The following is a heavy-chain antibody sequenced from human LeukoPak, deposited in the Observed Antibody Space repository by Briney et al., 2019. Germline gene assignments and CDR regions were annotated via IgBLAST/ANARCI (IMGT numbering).Heavy chain of an antibody. V-gene: IGHV4-30-2*01. D-gene: IGHD3-22*01. CDR1: GGSISSSSYY. CDR2: IYHSGST. Sequence: SETLSLTCTVSGGSISSSSYYWGWIRQPPGKGLEWIGYIYHSGSTYYNPSLKSRVTISVDRSKNQFSLKLSSVTAADTAVYYCARTYYYDSSGWNWFDPWGQGTLVTVSS. J-gene: IGHJ5*02. CDR3: ARTYYYDSSGWNWFDP.